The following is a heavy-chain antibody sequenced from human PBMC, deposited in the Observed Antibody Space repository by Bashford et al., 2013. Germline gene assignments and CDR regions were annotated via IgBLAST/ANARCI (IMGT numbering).Heavy chain of an antibody. CDR1: GVTFSSYA. V-gene: IGHV1-69*13. D-gene: IGHD4-17*01. CDR3: ARAQYYGDYAHFDY. Sequence: SVKVSCKASGVTFSSYAISWVRQAPGQGLEWMGGIIPIFGTANYAQKFQGRVTITADESTSTAYMELSSLRSEDTAVYYCARAQYYGDYAHFDYWGQGTLVTVSS. CDR2: IIPIFGTA. J-gene: IGHJ4*02.